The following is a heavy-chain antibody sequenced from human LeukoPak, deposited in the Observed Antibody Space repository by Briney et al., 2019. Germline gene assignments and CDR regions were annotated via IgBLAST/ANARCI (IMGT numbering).Heavy chain of an antibody. V-gene: IGHV1-8*01. CDR3: ARGYDSSGYSL. CDR2: MNPNSGNT. D-gene: IGHD3-22*01. CDR1: GYTFTSYD. Sequence: ASVKVSFKASGYTFTSYDINWVRQATGQGPEWMGWMNPNSGNTGYAQKFQGRVTMTRNTSISTAYMELSSLRSEDTAVYYCARGYDSSGYSLWGQGTLVTVSS. J-gene: IGHJ4*02.